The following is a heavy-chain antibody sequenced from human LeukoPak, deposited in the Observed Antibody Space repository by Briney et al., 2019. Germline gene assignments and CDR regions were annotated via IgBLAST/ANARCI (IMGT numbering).Heavy chain of an antibody. V-gene: IGHV3-48*01. J-gene: IGHJ6*03. CDR1: GFTFSSYT. D-gene: IGHD6-25*01. CDR2: IGTSSTTI. Sequence: GGSLRLSCAASGFTFSSYTMNWVRQPPGKGLEWVSNIGTSSTTIYYADSVKGRFTISRDNAKNSLYLQINSLRADDTAVYYCARFAAGGSYYYYMDVWGKGTTVTVSS. CDR3: ARFAAGGSYYYYMDV.